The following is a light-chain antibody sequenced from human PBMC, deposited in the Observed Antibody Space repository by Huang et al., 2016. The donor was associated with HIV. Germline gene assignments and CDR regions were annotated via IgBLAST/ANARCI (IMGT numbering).Light chain of an antibody. V-gene: IGKV3D-15*01. CDR1: QNVRNN. CDR3: QQYDNWPPGLT. Sequence: EIMMTQSPATLSVFPGGRATLSCRASQNVRNNLAWYQQKTGQAPRLLIYDTSTRASGIPARFSGSGSGTEFTLTISGLQSEDFAIYYCQQYDNWPPGLTFGGGTKVEI. J-gene: IGKJ4*01. CDR2: DTS.